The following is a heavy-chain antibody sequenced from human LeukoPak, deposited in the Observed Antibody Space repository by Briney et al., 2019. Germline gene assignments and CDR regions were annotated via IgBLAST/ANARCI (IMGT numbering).Heavy chain of an antibody. V-gene: IGHV4-4*07. CDR1: GGSISSYY. J-gene: IGHJ4*02. CDR2: IYTSGST. CDR3: ASSIFGVVPPAY. Sequence: PSETLSLTCTVSGGSISSYYWSWVRQPAGKGLEWIGRIYTSGSTTYNPSLKSRVTMSVDTSKNQFSLKLSSVTAADTAVYYCASSIFGVVPPAYWGQGNLVTVSS. D-gene: IGHD3-3*01.